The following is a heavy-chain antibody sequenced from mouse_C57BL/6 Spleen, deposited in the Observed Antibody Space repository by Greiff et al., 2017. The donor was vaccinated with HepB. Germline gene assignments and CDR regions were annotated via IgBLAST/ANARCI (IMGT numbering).Heavy chain of an antibody. J-gene: IGHJ1*03. CDR2: IWWDDDK. D-gene: IGHD1-1*01. CDR1: GFSLSTFGMG. CDR3: ARMYYYGSSPYWYFDV. V-gene: IGHV8-8*01. Sequence: QVQLKESGPGILQPSQTLSLTCSFSGFSLSTFGMGVGWIRQPSGKGLEWLAHIWWDDDKYYNPALKSRLTISKDTSKNQVFLKIANVDTADTATYYCARMYYYGSSPYWYFDVWGTGTTVTVSS.